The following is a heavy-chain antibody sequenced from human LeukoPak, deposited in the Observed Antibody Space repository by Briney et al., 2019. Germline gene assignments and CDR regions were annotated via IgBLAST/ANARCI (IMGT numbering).Heavy chain of an antibody. CDR2: IYSGGST. D-gene: IGHD3-10*01. CDR1: GFTFSSFS. V-gene: IGHV3-66*01. J-gene: IGHJ5*02. CDR3: AREGGGVTMVRGLPIGDNWFDP. Sequence: GGSLRLSCAASGFTFSSFSMNWVRQAPGKGLEWVSVIYSGGSTYYADSVKGRFTISRDNSKNTLYLQMNSLRAEDTAVYYCAREGGGVTMVRGLPIGDNWFDPWGQGTLVTVSS.